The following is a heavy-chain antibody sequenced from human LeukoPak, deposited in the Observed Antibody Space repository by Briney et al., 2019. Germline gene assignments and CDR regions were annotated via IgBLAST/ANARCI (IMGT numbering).Heavy chain of an antibody. CDR2: IYSSGST. CDR1: RGSISSYY. V-gene: IGHV4-4*07. D-gene: IGHD3-10*01. Sequence: AETLSLTCTVTRGSISSYYWSWIRQPAGKGLEWIGRIYSSGSTNYNPSLKSRVTMSVDTSKNQFSLTLSSVTAADTAVYYCARSYGSGSYPWFDPWGQGTLVTVSS. CDR3: ARSYGSGSYPWFDP. J-gene: IGHJ5*02.